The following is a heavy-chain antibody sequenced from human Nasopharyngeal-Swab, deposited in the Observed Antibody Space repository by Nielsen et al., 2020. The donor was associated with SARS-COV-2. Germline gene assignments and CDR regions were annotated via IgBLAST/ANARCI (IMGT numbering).Heavy chain of an antibody. J-gene: IGHJ5*02. CDR2: IDTDGSTT. Sequence: GGSLRLSCAASGFTFSRYWVHWVRQVPGKGLVWVSRIDTDGSTTDHADSVKGRFTISRDNAKNTLYLQMNNLRAEDTALYYCARDVAGADSAWGQGTLVTVSS. V-gene: IGHV3-74*01. CDR3: ARDVAGADSA. D-gene: IGHD2-21*01. CDR1: GFTFSRYW.